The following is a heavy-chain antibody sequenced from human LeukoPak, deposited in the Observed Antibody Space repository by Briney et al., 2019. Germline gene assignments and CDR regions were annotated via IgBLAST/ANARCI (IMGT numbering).Heavy chain of an antibody. CDR3: AGQPGTYYYYYMDV. CDR2: VSYDGSDT. D-gene: IGHD6-13*01. V-gene: IGHV3-30*04. J-gene: IGHJ6*03. Sequence: GGSLRLSCVVSGLTFSRYTMYWVRRTPGRGLEWVACVSYDGSDTYYADSVKGRFTVSRDNSKNMVYLQLNSLRAEDTALYYCAGQPGTYYYYYMDVWGKGTTVTVSS. CDR1: GLTFSRYT.